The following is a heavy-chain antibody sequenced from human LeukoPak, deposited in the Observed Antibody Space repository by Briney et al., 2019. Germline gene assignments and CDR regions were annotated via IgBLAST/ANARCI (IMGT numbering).Heavy chain of an antibody. CDR1: GGTFSSYA. V-gene: IGHV1-69*13. Sequence: GASVKVSCKASGGTFSSYAISWVRQAPGQGLEWMGGIIPIFGTANYAQKFQGRVTITAGESTSTAYMELSSLRSEDTAVYYCTTDYYDYVWGSYRPDYWGQGTLVTVSS. CDR2: IIPIFGTA. CDR3: TTDYYDYVWGSYRPDY. J-gene: IGHJ4*02. D-gene: IGHD3-16*02.